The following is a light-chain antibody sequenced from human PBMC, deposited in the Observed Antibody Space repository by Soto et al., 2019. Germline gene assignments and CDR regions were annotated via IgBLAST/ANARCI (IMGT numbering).Light chain of an antibody. V-gene: IGKV3-11*01. CDR2: DSS. CDR1: QSVNNY. CDR3: QQRRDWPLT. J-gene: IGKJ4*01. Sequence: VLTQSPAILSLSPGERATLSCRASQSVNNYLAWYQQRPGQAPRLLIYDSSNRATGIPARFSASGSGTDFTLTISSLEPEDFAVYYCQQRRDWPLTFGGGTKVEIK.